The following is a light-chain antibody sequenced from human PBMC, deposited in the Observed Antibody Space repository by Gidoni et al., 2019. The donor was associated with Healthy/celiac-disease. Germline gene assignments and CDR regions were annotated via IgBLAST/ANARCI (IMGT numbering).Light chain of an antibody. CDR2: EVF. CDR1: SNDIGVYNY. CDR3: SSYINTAMSVV. Sequence: QSTLTQPASVSGSPGQSITISCTGTSNDIGVYNYVSWYQQHPGKAPKLMIYEVFNRPSGVSDRFSGSKSGNTASLTISGLHPEDEAVYYCSSYINTAMSVVFGGGTNLTVL. V-gene: IGLV2-14*03. J-gene: IGLJ2*01.